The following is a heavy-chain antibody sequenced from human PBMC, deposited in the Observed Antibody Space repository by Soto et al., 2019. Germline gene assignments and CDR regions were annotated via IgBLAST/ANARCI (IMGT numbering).Heavy chain of an antibody. CDR3: ARAGDDCSTTSCYMIDY. V-gene: IGHV1-3*01. CDR2: INAGNGKT. Sequence: XSVNVSCEASVYSFTTYAIHWVRQAPGQSLEWMGWINAGNGKTKDSQKFQDRVTITRDTSATTAYMELSSLTSEDTAVYYCARAGDDCSTTSCYMIDYWGQGSLVTVSS. J-gene: IGHJ4*02. CDR1: VYSFTTYA. D-gene: IGHD2-2*02.